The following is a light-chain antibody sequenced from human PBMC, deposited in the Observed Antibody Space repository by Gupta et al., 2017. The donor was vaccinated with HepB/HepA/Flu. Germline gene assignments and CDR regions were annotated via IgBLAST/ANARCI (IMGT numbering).Light chain of an antibody. CDR3: QQYYSTPRT. V-gene: IGKV4-1*01. J-gene: IGKJ1*01. CDR2: WAS. CDR1: QSVSYSSNNKNY. Sequence: DIVMTQSPDSLAVSLGERATINCKSSQSVSYSSNNKNYLAWYQQKPGQPPKLLIYWASTRESGVPDRFSGSGSGTDFTLTISSLPAEDVAVYYCQQYYSTPRTFGQGTKVEIK.